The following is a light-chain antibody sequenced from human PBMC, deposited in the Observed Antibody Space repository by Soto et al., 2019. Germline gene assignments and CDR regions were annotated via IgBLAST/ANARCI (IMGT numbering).Light chain of an antibody. CDR1: SSNIGGNS. CDR2: DDN. CDR3: GAWDSRLSDYV. Sequence: QSALTQPPSVSAAPGQEVTISCPGSSSNIGGNSVSWYQQLPGTAPKLLIYDDNKRPSGIPDRFSGSKYGTSATLGITGFQTGDEADHYCGAWDSRLSDYVFGNGTKVTV. J-gene: IGLJ1*01. V-gene: IGLV1-51*01.